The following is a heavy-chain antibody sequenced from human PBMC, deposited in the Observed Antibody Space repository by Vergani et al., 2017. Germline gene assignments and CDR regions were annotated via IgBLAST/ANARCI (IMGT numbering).Heavy chain of an antibody. CDR3: AKDRDFLVSGSGWYAFDY. CDR2: ICHTEDT. V-gene: IGHV4-4*03. CDR1: GDSISSNNC. J-gene: IGHJ4*01. D-gene: IGHD6-19*01. Sequence: QVQLQESGPGLVKPPGTLSLTCAVSGDSISSNNCWTWVRQPPGKGLEWIGEICHTEDTKYSPSLKSRVTVSVDESMNLFSLRLNSVTAADTAVYYCAKDRDFLVSGSGWYAFDYWGQGTLVTVAS.